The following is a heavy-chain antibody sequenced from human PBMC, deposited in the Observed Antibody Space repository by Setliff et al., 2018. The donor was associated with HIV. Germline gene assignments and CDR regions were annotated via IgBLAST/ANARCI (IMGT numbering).Heavy chain of an antibody. CDR3: ARGRTVPGAKYYFDY. V-gene: IGHV3-49*04. D-gene: IGHD2-2*01. J-gene: IGHJ4*02. CDR1: GFTFGDYG. Sequence: SLKISCTTSGFTFGDYGLGWVRQAPGKGLEWVIFIRSKTYGGTTEYAASVKGRFTLSRDDSESIAYLQLDSLKTEDTAIYYCARGRTVPGAKYYFDYWGQGTLVTVSS. CDR2: IRSKTYGGTT.